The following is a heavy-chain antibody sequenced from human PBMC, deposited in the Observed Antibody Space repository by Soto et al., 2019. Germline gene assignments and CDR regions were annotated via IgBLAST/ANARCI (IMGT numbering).Heavy chain of an antibody. J-gene: IGHJ6*02. CDR2: TYYRSKWDN. D-gene: IGHD6-19*01. CDR3: AGEVVLGIAVAGRGNYYYYGMDV. CDR1: GDSVSSNSAA. V-gene: IGHV6-1*01. Sequence: SQTLSLTCAISGDSVSSNSAAWNWIRRSPSRGLEWRGRTYYRSKWDNDYAVSVKSRITINTQTSKNQFSLQLNYVTTEDTAVYYCAGEVVLGIAVAGRGNYYYYGMDVWGQGTSVTVSS.